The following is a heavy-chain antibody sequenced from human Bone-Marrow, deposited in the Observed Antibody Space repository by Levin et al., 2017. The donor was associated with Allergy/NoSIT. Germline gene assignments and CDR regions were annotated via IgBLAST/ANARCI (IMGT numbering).Heavy chain of an antibody. CDR2: MSTDNGNR. D-gene: IGHD1-26*01. Sequence: VASVKVSCRASGYTFTSYGITWVRQAPGQGLEWMGWMSTDNGNRNYAQKFLGRVTMTTDTSTSTAYMELRSLTSDDSAVYFCARDANSGIYFYDAFGIWGQGTMVTISS. CDR3: ARDANSGIYFYDAFGI. V-gene: IGHV1-18*01. CDR1: GYTFTSYG. J-gene: IGHJ3*02.